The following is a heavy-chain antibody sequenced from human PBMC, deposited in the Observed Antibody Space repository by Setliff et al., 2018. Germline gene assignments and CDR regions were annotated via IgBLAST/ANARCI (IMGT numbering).Heavy chain of an antibody. Sequence: PGGSLRLSCAASALTFSNYGIHWVRQAPGKGLEWLSYITGTSSTINYADSVKGRFTISRDNARNSVYLQMNSLRAEDTAVYYCARTGWGKYAFDLWGQGAMVTVSS. J-gene: IGHJ3*01. CDR3: ARTGWGKYAFDL. D-gene: IGHD3-16*01. CDR2: ITGTSSTI. CDR1: ALTFSNYG. V-gene: IGHV3-48*01.